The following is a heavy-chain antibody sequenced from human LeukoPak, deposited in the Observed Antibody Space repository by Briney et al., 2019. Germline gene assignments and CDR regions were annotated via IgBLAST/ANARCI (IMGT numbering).Heavy chain of an antibody. V-gene: IGHV3-33*01. J-gene: IGHJ4*02. Sequence: GGSLRLSCAGSGFTFGGYGMHWFRQTPGKGLEWVAVIAYDGSRAFYADSVRGRFTISRDNSKNTMSVQMDDLRAEDTAVYYCTRYNNDHFDYWGQGTLVTVSS. D-gene: IGHD1-14*01. CDR2: IAYDGSRA. CDR1: GFTFGGYG. CDR3: TRYNNDHFDY.